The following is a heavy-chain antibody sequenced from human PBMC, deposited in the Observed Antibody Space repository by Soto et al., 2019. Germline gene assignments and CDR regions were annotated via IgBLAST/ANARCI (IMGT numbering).Heavy chain of an antibody. CDR1: GGTFGNSA. D-gene: IGHD3-10*01. CDR3: ARSYYGSGSYWFYGMDV. Sequence: SVKVSCKASGGTFGNSAISWVRQAPGQGLEWMGGIIPSFATGNSAPEFQGRLTITADKSTTTAYMELISLRSEDTAVYYCARSYYGSGSYWFYGMDVWGQGTTVTVSS. CDR2: IIPSFATG. J-gene: IGHJ6*02. V-gene: IGHV1-69*06.